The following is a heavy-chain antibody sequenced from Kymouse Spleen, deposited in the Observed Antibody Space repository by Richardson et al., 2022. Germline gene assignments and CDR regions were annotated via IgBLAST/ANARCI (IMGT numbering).Heavy chain of an antibody. J-gene: IGHJ5*02. CDR3: ARDRV*QLVPVVRP. D-gene: IGHD6-6*01. CDR2: INHSGST. V-gene: IGHV4-34*01. CDR1: GGSFSGYY. Sequence: QVQLQQWGAGLLKPSETLSLTCAVYGGSFSGYYWSWIRQPPGKGLEWIGEINHSGSTNYNPSLKSRVTISVDTSKNQFSLKLSSVTAADTAVYYCARDRV*QLVPVVRPLGPGNPGHRLL.